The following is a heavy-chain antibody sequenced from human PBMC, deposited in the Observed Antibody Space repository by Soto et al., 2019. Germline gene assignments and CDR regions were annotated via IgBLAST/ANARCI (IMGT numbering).Heavy chain of an antibody. CDR1: GYTFTGYG. V-gene: IGHV1-18*01. D-gene: IGHD2-2*01. J-gene: IGHJ2*01. CDR3: ARGVVVVAAAMFRYFDL. Sequence: QVQLVQSGTEVKKPGASVKVSCRASGYTFTGYGISWVRQAPGQGLEWMGWISTNTGNTKYEQKLQGRVTMTKDTSTNSVFMELRSLRSDDTAVYYCARGVVVVAAAMFRYFDLWGRGTLVTVSS. CDR2: ISTNTGNT.